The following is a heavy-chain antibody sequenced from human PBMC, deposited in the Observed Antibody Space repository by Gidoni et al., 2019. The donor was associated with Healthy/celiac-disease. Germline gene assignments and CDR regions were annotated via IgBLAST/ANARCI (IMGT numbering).Heavy chain of an antibody. Sequence: EVQLVESGGGLVQPGRSLRLSCAASGFTFDDYAMHWVRQAPGKGLGWVSGISWNSGSIGYADSVKGRFTISRDNAKNSLYLQMNSLRAEDTALYYCAKGSSGWYGSSGMDVWGQGTTVTVSS. CDR1: GFTFDDYA. D-gene: IGHD6-19*01. CDR2: ISWNSGSI. V-gene: IGHV3-9*01. J-gene: IGHJ6*02. CDR3: AKGSSGWYGSSGMDV.